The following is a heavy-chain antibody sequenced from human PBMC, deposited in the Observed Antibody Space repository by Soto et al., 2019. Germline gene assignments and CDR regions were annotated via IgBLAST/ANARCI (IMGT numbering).Heavy chain of an antibody. CDR2: IYYSGST. CDR1: GCSISSYY. V-gene: IGHV4-59*01. CDR3: ARTGGYYYNWFDP. Sequence: PSETLSLPCPVSGCSISSYYWSWIRQPPGKGLEWIGYIYYSGSTNYNPSLKSRVTISVDTSKNQFSLKLSSVTAADTAVYYCARTGGYYYNWFDPWGQGTLVTVS. D-gene: IGHD3-22*01. J-gene: IGHJ5*02.